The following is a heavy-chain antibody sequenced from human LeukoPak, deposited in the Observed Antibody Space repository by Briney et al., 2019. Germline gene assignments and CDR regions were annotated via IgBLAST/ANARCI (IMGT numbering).Heavy chain of an antibody. CDR2: ISVSGGGP. D-gene: IGHD3-22*01. CDR3: SKDPTMIVVVIPDY. V-gene: IGHV3-23*01. Sequence: GWSLSLSCAASGFTFSSYAMSWVRQAPGQGRDWVSGISVSGGGPYYAASAKGRFTISRDNSKNTLYLQMKSLRADGPAGYYLSKDPTMIVVVIPDYWGQGTLVTVSS. J-gene: IGHJ4*02. CDR1: GFTFSSYA.